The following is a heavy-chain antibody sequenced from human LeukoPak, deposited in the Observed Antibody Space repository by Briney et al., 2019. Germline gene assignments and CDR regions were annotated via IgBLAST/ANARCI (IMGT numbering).Heavy chain of an antibody. CDR2: INQDGSEM. D-gene: IGHD3-10*01. V-gene: IGHV3-7*05. Sequence: GGSLRLSCAATGFTFSSYWMGWVRQAPGKGLEWVANINQDGSEMYYVHSVKGRFTISRENAKKSLYLQMSSLRVEDTAVYHCAVPLWVGEQVRFDPWGREPWSPSPQ. CDR1: GFTFSSYW. CDR3: AVPLWVGEQVRFDP. J-gene: IGHJ5*02.